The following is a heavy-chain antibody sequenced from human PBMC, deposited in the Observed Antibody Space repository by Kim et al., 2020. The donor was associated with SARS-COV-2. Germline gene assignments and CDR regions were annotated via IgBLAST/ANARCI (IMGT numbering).Heavy chain of an antibody. CDR2: IYHSGST. Sequence: SETLSLTCAVSGGSISSGGYSWSWIRQPPGKGLEWIGYIYHSGSTYYNPSLKSRVTISVDRSKNQFSLKLSSVTAADTAVYYCARAEDTAMGYFDYWGQGTLVTVSS. J-gene: IGHJ4*02. D-gene: IGHD5-18*01. CDR3: ARAEDTAMGYFDY. CDR1: GGSISSGGYS. V-gene: IGHV4-30-2*01.